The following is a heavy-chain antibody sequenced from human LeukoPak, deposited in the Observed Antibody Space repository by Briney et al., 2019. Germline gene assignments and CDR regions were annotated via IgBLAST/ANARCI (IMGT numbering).Heavy chain of an antibody. D-gene: IGHD3-22*01. CDR2: IIPILGIA. J-gene: IGHJ3*02. Sequence: EASVKVSCKAPGGTFSSYAISLVRQAPGQGLEWMGRIIPILGIANYAQKFQGRVTITADKSTSTAYMELSSLRSEDTAVYYCARDGNYYDSSGAPLGAFDIWGQGTMVTVSS. CDR3: ARDGNYYDSSGAPLGAFDI. V-gene: IGHV1-69*04. CDR1: GGTFSSYA.